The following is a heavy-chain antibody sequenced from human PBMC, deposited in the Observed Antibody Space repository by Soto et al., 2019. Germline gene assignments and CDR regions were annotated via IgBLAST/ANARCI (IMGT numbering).Heavy chain of an antibody. D-gene: IGHD3-16*01. CDR2: ISGSGGST. J-gene: IGHJ1*01. Sequence: PGGSLRLSCAASGFTFSSYAMSWVRQAPGKGLEWVSAISGSGGSTYYADSVKGRFTISRDNSKNTLYLQMNSLRAEDTAVYYCAKFPPGWGRTGWAEYFQHWGQGTLVTVS. CDR3: AKFPPGWGRTGWAEYFQH. V-gene: IGHV3-23*01. CDR1: GFTFSSYA.